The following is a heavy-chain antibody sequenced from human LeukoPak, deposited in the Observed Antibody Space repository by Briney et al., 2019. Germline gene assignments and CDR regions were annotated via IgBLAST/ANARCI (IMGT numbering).Heavy chain of an antibody. V-gene: IGHV1-69*13. CDR2: IIPIFGTA. D-gene: IGHD6-19*01. CDR3: ARGRMAGTYVFDY. Sequence: ASVKVSCKASGDTFTSYAISWVRQAPGQGLEWMGGIIPIFGTANYAQKFQGRVTITADESTSTAYMELTSLRSEDTAVYYCARGRMAGTYVFDYWGQGTLVTVSS. CDR1: GDTFTSYA. J-gene: IGHJ4*02.